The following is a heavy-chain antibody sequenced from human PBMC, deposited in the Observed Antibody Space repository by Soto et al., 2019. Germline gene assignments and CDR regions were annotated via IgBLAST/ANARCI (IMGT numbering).Heavy chain of an antibody. CDR2: ISAAGDP. CDR1: GFTFRNYD. Sequence: EVQLVESGGGLVQPGGSLRLSCEASGFTFRNYDMHWVRQGTGKGLEWVSGISAAGDPDYADSVEGRFTISRENAQNSFCLQMNSLRVGDPAVYYCARTDRDFYGLDVWGQGTTVIVSS. J-gene: IGHJ6*02. V-gene: IGHV3-13*05. CDR3: ARTDRDFYGLDV.